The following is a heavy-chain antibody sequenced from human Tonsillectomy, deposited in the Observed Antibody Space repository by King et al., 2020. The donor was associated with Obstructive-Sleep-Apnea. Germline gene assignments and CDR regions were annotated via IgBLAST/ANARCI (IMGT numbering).Heavy chain of an antibody. CDR2: IYYSGST. CDR3: ARALPDIVVVPAAIYYFDY. V-gene: IGHV4-39*07. Sequence: QLQESGPGLVKPSETLSLTCTVSGGSISSSSYYWGWIRQPPGKGLEWIGSIYYSGSTYYNPSLKSRVTISVDTSKNQFSLKLSSVTAAHTAVYYCARALPDIVVVPAAIYYFDYWGQGTLVTVSS. D-gene: IGHD2-2*01. J-gene: IGHJ4*02. CDR1: GGSISSSSYY.